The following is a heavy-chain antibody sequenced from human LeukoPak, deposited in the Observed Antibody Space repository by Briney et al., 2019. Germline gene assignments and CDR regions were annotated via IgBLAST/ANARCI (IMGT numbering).Heavy chain of an antibody. J-gene: IGHJ4*02. V-gene: IGHV4-4*07. D-gene: IGHD2-15*01. Sequence: SETLSLTCTVSGGSISSYYWSWIRQPAGKGLEWIGRIYSTGTTDYNPSLKSRVTMSLDTSKNQVSLRLSSVTAADTAVYYCARAHTSSCRGGSCPFFLDYWGQGTLVTVSS. CDR1: GGSISSYY. CDR2: IYSTGTT. CDR3: ARAHTSSCRGGSCPFFLDY.